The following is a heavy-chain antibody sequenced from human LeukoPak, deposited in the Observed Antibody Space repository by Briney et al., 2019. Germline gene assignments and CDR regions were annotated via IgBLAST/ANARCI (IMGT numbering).Heavy chain of an antibody. CDR3: AKVRQGGVIDSNDN. J-gene: IGHJ4*02. CDR2: VSYLGDNT. Sequence: PGGSLRLSCAASGFTFSSYAMSWVRQAPRQGLEWVSSVSYLGDNTFYADSVKGRFTISRDNSKNTLYLQMNSLRAEDTAVYYCAKVRQGGVIDSNDNWGQGTLVTVSS. CDR1: GFTFSSYA. D-gene: IGHD3-16*02. V-gene: IGHV3-23*01.